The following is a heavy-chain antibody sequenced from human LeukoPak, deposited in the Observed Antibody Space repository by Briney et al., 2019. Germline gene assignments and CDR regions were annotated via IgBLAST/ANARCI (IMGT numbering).Heavy chain of an antibody. J-gene: IGHJ4*02. CDR2: INHSGST. D-gene: IGHD6-6*01. Sequence: SETLSLTCAVYGGSFRGYYWSWIRQPPGKGLEWIGEINHSGSTNYNPSLKSRVTISVDTSKNQFSLKLSSVTAADTAVYYCARGDAARRGTDYWGQGTLVTVSS. CDR1: GGSFRGYY. V-gene: IGHV4-34*01. CDR3: ARGDAARRGTDY.